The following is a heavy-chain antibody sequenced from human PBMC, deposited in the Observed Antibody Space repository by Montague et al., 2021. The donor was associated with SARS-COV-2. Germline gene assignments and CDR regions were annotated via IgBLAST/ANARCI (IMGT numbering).Heavy chain of an antibody. CDR2: IYYSGGI. CDR3: ARAVSVRRAVNWFDP. D-gene: IGHD3-10*01. J-gene: IGHJ5*02. Sequence: SETLSLTCTVSGGSMSDHHWAWIRQPPGKGLEWLAYIYYSGGINSNASLKSRVTMSVDTSKNQFPLKLTSVTAADTAVYYCARAVSVRRAVNWFDPWGQGTLVTVSS. V-gene: IGHV4-59*11. CDR1: GGSMSDHH.